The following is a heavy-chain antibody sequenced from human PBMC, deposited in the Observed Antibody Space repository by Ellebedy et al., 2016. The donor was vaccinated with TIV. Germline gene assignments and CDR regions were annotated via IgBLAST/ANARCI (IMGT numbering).Heavy chain of an antibody. CDR3: AKDRTPGDGYWVFDN. J-gene: IGHJ4*02. V-gene: IGHV3-23*01. Sequence: GESLKISCAASGFTFRSYAMAWVRQAPGKGLEWVSGIVGSGVQKYADSVKGRFTISRDNSKRTVDLQMNSLRAEDTAVYFCAKDRTPGDGYWVFDNWGQGTLVSVSS. CDR1: GFTFRSYA. D-gene: IGHD5-18*01. CDR2: IVGSGV.